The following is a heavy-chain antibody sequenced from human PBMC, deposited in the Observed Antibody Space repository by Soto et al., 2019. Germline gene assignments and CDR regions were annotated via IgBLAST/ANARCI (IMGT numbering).Heavy chain of an antibody. D-gene: IGHD7-27*01. CDR3: AGPKLGSGIDY. CDR2: ISSSSSYI. V-gene: IGHV3-21*01. J-gene: IGHJ4*02. Sequence: EVQLVESGGGLVKPGGSLRLSCAASGFTFSSYSMNWVRQAPGKGLEWVSSISSSSSYIYYADSVKGRFTISRDNAKNSLYLQMNSLRAEDTAVYYCAGPKLGSGIDYWGQGTLVTVSS. CDR1: GFTFSSYS.